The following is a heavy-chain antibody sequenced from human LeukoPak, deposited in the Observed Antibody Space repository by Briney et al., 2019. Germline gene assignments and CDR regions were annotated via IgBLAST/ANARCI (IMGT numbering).Heavy chain of an antibody. J-gene: IGHJ6*02. CDR2: IKQDGSEK. Sequence: GGSLRLSCAASGFTFRTYWMSWVRQAPGKGLEWVANIKQDGSEKYYVDSVKGRFTISRDNAKKSLYLQMNSLRAEDTAVYYCARDATPVPYYYDLDVWGQGTTVTVSS. D-gene: IGHD2-2*01. V-gene: IGHV3-7*01. CDR3: ARDATPVPYYYDLDV. CDR1: GFTFRTYW.